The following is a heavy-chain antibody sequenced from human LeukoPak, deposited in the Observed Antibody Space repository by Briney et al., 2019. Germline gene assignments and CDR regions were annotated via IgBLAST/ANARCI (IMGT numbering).Heavy chain of an antibody. J-gene: IGHJ4*02. CDR1: GFTFSSYS. CDR3: AKLVEMATIPLDY. CDR2: IISSSLNI. V-gene: IGHV3-21*01. Sequence: GGSLRLSCAASGFTFSSYSMNWVRQAPGTGLECVSYIISSSLNIYYADSVKGRFTISRDNAKNSLYLQMNSLRVEDTAVYYCAKLVEMATIPLDYWGQGTLVTVSS. D-gene: IGHD5-24*01.